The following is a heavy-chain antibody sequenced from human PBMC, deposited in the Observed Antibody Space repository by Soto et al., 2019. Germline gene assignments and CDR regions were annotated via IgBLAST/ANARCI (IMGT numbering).Heavy chain of an antibody. CDR2: ISWNSGTI. CDR3: AKDRGVNTPKGYYYYGMDV. D-gene: IGHD2-15*01. J-gene: IGHJ6*02. Sequence: GGSLRLSCAASGFTFDDYAMHWVRQPPGKGLEWVSGISWNSGTIGYADSVKGRFTISRDNAKNSLYLQMSSLRAEDTALYYCAKDRGVNTPKGYYYYGMDVWGQGTTVTVS. CDR1: GFTFDDYA. V-gene: IGHV3-9*01.